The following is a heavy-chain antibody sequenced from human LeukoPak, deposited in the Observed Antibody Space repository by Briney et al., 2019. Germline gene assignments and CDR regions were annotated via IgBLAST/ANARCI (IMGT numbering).Heavy chain of an antibody. V-gene: IGHV3-20*04. J-gene: IGHJ4*02. Sequence: GGSLRLSCAASGFTFDDYGMSWVRQAPGKGLEWVSGINWNGGSTGYADSVEGRSTISRDNAKNSLYLQMNSLRAEDTALYYCARIFYGDYGIDYWGQGTLVTVSS. CDR1: GFTFDDYG. CDR2: INWNGGST. D-gene: IGHD4-17*01. CDR3: ARIFYGDYGIDY.